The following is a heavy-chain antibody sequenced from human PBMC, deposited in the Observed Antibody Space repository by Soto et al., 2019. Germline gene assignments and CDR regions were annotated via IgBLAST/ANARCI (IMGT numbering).Heavy chain of an antibody. J-gene: IGHJ4*02. CDR2: INAGNGNT. Sequence: VKVSCKASGYTFTSYAMHWVRQAPGQRLEWMGWINAGNGNTKYSQKFQGRVTITRDTSASTAYMELSSLRSEDTAVYYCARARLRYFDWPQYYFDYWGQGTLVTVSS. V-gene: IGHV1-3*01. CDR3: ARARLRYFDWPQYYFDY. CDR1: GYTFTSYA. D-gene: IGHD3-9*01.